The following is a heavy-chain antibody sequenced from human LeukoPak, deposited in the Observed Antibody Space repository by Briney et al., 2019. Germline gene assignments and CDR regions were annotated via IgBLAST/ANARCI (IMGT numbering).Heavy chain of an antibody. CDR1: GYTFTGYY. CDR2: INPNSGGT. D-gene: IGHD3-22*01. Sequence: ASVKVSCKASGYTFTGYYMHWVRQAPGQGLEWMGWINPNSGGTNYAQKFQGRVTMTRDTSISTAYMELSRLRSDDTAVYYRAGGFDYYDSSGYSLDIWGQGTMVTVSS. CDR3: AGGFDYYDSSGYSLDI. J-gene: IGHJ3*02. V-gene: IGHV1-2*02.